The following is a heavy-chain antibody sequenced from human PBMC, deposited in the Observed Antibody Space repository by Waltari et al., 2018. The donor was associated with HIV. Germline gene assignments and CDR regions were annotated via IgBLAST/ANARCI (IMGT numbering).Heavy chain of an antibody. CDR1: GFTFSSYA. D-gene: IGHD3-10*01. V-gene: IGHV3-64*01. J-gene: IGHJ2*01. Sequence: EVQLVESGGGLVQPGGSLRLSCAASGFTFSSYAMHWVRQAPGKGLEYVSAISSNGGSTLYANAVKGRFTISRDNSKNTLYLQMGSLRAEDMAVYYCATSYYSPHEFDLWGRGTLVTVSS. CDR2: ISSNGGST. CDR3: ATSYYSPHEFDL.